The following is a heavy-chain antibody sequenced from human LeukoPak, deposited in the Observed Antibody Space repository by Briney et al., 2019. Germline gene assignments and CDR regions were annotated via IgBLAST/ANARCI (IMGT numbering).Heavy chain of an antibody. D-gene: IGHD3-22*01. CDR1: GGSFSGYY. CDR3: ARDPYDSSGEFDY. V-gene: IGHV4-59*01. J-gene: IGHJ4*02. Sequence: SETLSLTCAVYGGSFSGYYWSWIRQPPGKGLEWIGYIYYSGSTNYNPSLKSRVTISVDTSKNQFSLKLSSVTAADTAVYYCARDPYDSSGEFDYWGQGTLVTVSS. CDR2: IYYSGST.